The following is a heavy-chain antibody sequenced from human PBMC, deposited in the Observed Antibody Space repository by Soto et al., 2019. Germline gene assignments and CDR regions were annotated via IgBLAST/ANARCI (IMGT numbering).Heavy chain of an antibody. D-gene: IGHD3-22*01. CDR3: ARVSDYYGSSGYYPDAYDI. CDR2: IYHSGST. V-gene: IGHV4-30-2*01. Sequence: SETLSLTCAVSGGSISSGGYSWRWIRQPPGKGLEWIGYIYHSGSTYYNPSLKSRVTISVDRSKNQFSLKLSSVTAADTAVYYCARVSDYYGSSGYYPDAYDIWGQGTMVTGSS. CDR1: GGSISSGGYS. J-gene: IGHJ3*02.